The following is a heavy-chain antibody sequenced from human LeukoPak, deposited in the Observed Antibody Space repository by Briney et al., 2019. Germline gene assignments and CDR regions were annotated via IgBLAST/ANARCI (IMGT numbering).Heavy chain of an antibody. CDR2: IKQDGSNK. D-gene: IGHD6-19*01. CDR1: GFTFSSYW. J-gene: IGHJ1*01. CDR3: AKPPSGGSGWYEYFQH. Sequence: GGPLRLSCAASGFTFSSYWMSWVRQAPGKGLEWVANIKQDGSNKYYADSVKGRFTISRDNSKNTLYLQMNSLRAEDTAVYYCAKPPSGGSGWYEYFQHWGQGTLVTVSS. V-gene: IGHV3-7*01.